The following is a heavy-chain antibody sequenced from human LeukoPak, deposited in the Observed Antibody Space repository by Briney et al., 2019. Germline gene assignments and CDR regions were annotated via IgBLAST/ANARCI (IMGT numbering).Heavy chain of an antibody. V-gene: IGHV3-23*01. D-gene: IGHD2-15*01. Sequence: GGSLRLSCVASGFSLSSYGMSWVRQAPGKGLEWVSTVNGGSSSTYYADSVKGRLTMSRDNSNNTVYLQMNSLRVDDTAVYYCAKPHTPYCSGGTCYLFDYWGQGTLVTVSS. CDR1: GFSLSSYG. J-gene: IGHJ4*02. CDR2: VNGGSSST. CDR3: AKPHTPYCSGGTCYLFDY.